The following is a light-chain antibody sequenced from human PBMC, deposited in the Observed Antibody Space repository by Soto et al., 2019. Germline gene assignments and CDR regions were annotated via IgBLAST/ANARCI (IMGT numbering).Light chain of an antibody. CDR3: QQSYTTPPT. Sequence: DIQLTQSPSSLSPSVGDRVTITCRASQSIGNYLNWYQQKPGKAPKLLIYNASSLQSGVPPRFSGSGSGTDFTLSISSLQPEDFATYYCQQSYTTPPTFGQGTKVEIK. J-gene: IGKJ1*01. CDR2: NAS. V-gene: IGKV1-39*01. CDR1: QSIGNY.